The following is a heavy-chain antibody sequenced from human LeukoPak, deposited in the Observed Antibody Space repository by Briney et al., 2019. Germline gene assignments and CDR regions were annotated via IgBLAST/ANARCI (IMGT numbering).Heavy chain of an antibody. CDR1: GGSISSSSYY. CDR2: IYYSGST. V-gene: IGHV4-39*07. J-gene: IGHJ5*02. D-gene: IGHD3-10*01. Sequence: SETLSLTCTVSGGSISSSSYYWGWIRQPPGKGLEWIGSIYYSGSTYYNPSLKSRVTMSVDTSKNQFSLKLSSVTAADTAVYYCARGTIRPRYGSGRPPNWFDPWGQGTLVTVSS. CDR3: ARGTIRPRYGSGRPPNWFDP.